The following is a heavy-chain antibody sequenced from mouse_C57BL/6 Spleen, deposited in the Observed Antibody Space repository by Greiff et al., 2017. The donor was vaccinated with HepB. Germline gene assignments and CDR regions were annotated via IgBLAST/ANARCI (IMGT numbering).Heavy chain of an antibody. CDR3: AREERAYYGSRFAY. D-gene: IGHD1-1*01. CDR1: GFTFSSYA. J-gene: IGHJ3*01. Sequence: EVKVVESGGGLVKPGGSLKLSCAASGFTFSSYAMSWVRQTPEKRLEWVATISDGGSYTYYPDNVKGRFTISRDNAKNNLYLQMSHLKSEDTAMYYCAREERAYYGSRFAYWGQGTLVTVSA. V-gene: IGHV5-4*01. CDR2: ISDGGSYT.